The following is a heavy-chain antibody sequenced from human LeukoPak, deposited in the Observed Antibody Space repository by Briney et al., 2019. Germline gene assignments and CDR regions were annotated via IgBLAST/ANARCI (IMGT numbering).Heavy chain of an antibody. D-gene: IGHD1-26*01. CDR2: ISYDGSNK. V-gene: IGHV3-30*18. Sequence: GGSLRLSCAASGFTFSSYGMHWVRQAPGKGLQWVAVISYDGSNKYYADSVKGRFTISRDNSKNTLYLQMNSLRAEDTAVYYCAKVTEGGYYYYYYMDVWGKGTTVTVSS. CDR1: GFTFSSYG. CDR3: AKVTEGGYYYYYYMDV. J-gene: IGHJ6*03.